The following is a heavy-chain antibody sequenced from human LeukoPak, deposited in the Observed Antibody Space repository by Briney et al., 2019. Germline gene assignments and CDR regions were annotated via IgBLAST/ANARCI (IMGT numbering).Heavy chain of an antibody. CDR1: GFTFSSYG. J-gene: IGHJ4*02. Sequence: PGGSLRLSCAASGFTFSSYGMHWVRQAPGKGLEWVAVISYDGSNKYYADSVKGRFTISRDNSKNTLYLQMNSLRAGDTAVYYCAGFVVVPAAFDYWGQGTLVTVSS. D-gene: IGHD2-2*01. V-gene: IGHV3-30*03. CDR2: ISYDGSNK. CDR3: AGFVVVPAAFDY.